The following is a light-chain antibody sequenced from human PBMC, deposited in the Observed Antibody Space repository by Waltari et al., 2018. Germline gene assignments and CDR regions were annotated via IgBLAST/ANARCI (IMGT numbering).Light chain of an antibody. CDR3: AAWDDSLSGQV. V-gene: IGLV1-47*01. Sequence: QSVLTQPPSASGTPGQRVPISCSGSRSNIGSNSVSWYQQLPGTAPKLLIYRNNQRPSGVPDRFSGSKSGTSASLAISGLRSEDEADYYCAAWDDSLSGQVFGGGTKLTVL. CDR2: RNN. J-gene: IGLJ3*02. CDR1: RSNIGSNS.